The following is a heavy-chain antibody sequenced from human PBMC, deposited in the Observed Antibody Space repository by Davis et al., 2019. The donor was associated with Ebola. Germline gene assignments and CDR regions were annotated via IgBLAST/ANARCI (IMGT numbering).Heavy chain of an antibody. Sequence: SETLSLTCAVSGHSISSGSYWGWIRQPPGKGPEWIRSIYHSGSTYQNPSLQSRVTISLDTSKNQFSLKLSSVTAADTAVYYCARGRGYSSSQTTFDYWGQGTLVTVSS. D-gene: IGHD6-6*01. V-gene: IGHV4-38-2*01. CDR3: ARGRGYSSSQTTFDY. CDR2: IYHSGST. CDR1: GHSISSGSY. J-gene: IGHJ4*02.